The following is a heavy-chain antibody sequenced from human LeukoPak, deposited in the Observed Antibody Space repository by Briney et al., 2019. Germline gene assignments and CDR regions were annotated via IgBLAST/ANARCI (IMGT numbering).Heavy chain of an antibody. CDR2: INHSGST. J-gene: IGHJ4*02. Sequence: SETLSLICAVYGGSFSGYYWSWIRQPPGKGLEWIGEINHSGSTNYNPSLKSRVTISVDTSKNQFSLKLSSVTAADTAVYYCARGYGRADYWGQGTLVTVSS. CDR1: GGSFSGYY. V-gene: IGHV4-34*01. CDR3: ARGYGRADY. D-gene: IGHD3-10*01.